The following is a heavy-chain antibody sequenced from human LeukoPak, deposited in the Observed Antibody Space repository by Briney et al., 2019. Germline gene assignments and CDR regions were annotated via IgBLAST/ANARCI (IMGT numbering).Heavy chain of an antibody. V-gene: IGHV3-48*01. Sequence: PGGSLRLSCVASGFTFSSYSMNWVRQAPGKGLEWVSYISSSSSTIYYADSVKGRFTISRDNAKNSLYLQMNSLRAEDTAVYYCARDKYQLLLTYYYYYGMDVWGQGTTVTVSS. CDR1: GFTFSSYS. CDR3: ARDKYQLLLTYYYYYGMDV. J-gene: IGHJ6*02. CDR2: ISSSSSTI. D-gene: IGHD2-2*01.